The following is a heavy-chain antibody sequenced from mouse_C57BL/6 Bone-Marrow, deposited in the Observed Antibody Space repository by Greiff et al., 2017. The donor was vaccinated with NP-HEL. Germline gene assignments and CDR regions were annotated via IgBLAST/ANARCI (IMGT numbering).Heavy chain of an antibody. J-gene: IGHJ3*01. CDR3: VRDLDSSGYGGLFAY. D-gene: IGHD3-2*02. CDR2: IRSKSSNYAT. V-gene: IGHV10-3*01. CDR1: GFTFNTYA. Sequence: VQLQQSGGGLVQPKGSLKLSCAASGFTFNTYAMHWVRQAPGKGLEWVARIRSKSSNYATYYADSVKDRFTISRDDSQSMLYLQMNNLKTEDTAMYYCVRDLDSSGYGGLFAYWGQGTLVTVSA.